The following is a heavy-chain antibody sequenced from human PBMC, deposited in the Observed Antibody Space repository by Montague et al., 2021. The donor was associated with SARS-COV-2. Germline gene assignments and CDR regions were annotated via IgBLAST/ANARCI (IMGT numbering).Heavy chain of an antibody. V-gene: IGHV4-59*12. CDR2: IYYSGST. CDR3: ARVTTKGARDGLGSCGGFGAFDY. CDR1: GGSINTYY. J-gene: IGHJ4*02. Sequence: SETLSLTCTVSGGSINTYYWSWIRQPPGKGLEWIGHIYYSGSTNYNPSLKSRVTISVDTSKNQFSLKLSSVTAADTAVYYCARVTTKGARDGLGSCGGFGAFDYWGQGTLVTVSS. D-gene: IGHD3-10*01.